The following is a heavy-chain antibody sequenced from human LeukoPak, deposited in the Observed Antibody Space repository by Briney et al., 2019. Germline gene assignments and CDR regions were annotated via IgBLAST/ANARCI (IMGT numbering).Heavy chain of an antibody. CDR3: ARDRAKYYYDSSGS. V-gene: IGHV3-9*01. D-gene: IGHD3-22*01. CDR2: ISWNSGSI. Sequence: GGSLRLSCAASGFSLSGYNMNWVRQAPGKGLEWVSGISWNSGSIGYADSVKGRFTISRDNAKNSLYLQMNSLRAEDTAVYYCARDRAKYYYDSSGSWGQGTIVTVSS. J-gene: IGHJ3*01. CDR1: GFSLSGYN.